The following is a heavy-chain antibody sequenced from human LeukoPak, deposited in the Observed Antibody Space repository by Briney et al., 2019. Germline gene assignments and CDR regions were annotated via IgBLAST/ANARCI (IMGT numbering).Heavy chain of an antibody. CDR1: GFTFSDYY. Sequence: GGSLRLSCAASGFTFSDYYMSWIRQAPGKGLEWVANIKQDGTEKYYVDSVKGRFTISRDNAKNSLYLQMNTLRVEDTAIYYCVRAALYYYGSESYYFFEHWGQGTPVTASS. V-gene: IGHV3-7*01. CDR3: VRAALYYYGSESYYFFEH. J-gene: IGHJ4*02. CDR2: IKQDGTEK. D-gene: IGHD3-10*01.